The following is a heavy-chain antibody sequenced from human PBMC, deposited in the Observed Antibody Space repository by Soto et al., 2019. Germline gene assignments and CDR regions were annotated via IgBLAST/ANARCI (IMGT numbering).Heavy chain of an antibody. CDR1: GVSISSSSSY. CDR2: IYYSGST. J-gene: IGHJ3*02. V-gene: IGHV4-39*01. Sequence: SEKLSLTCTVSGVSISSSSSYWGWIRQPPGKGLEWIGSIYYSGSTYYNPSLKSRVTISVDTSKNQFSLKLSSVTAADTAVYYFASLGRTREMCVGIWDQGTMVTVSS. CDR3: ASLGRTREMCVGI. D-gene: IGHD2-15*01.